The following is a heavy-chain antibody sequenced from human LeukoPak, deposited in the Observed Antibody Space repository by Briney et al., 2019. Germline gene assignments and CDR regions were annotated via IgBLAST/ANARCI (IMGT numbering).Heavy chain of an antibody. V-gene: IGHV3-64D*06. Sequence: PGGSLRLSCSASGFTFSRYAMHWVRQPPGKGLEYVSAITNNGRSTYCADSVKGRFTISRDNSKNTLYLQMSSLRAEDTAVYYCASTYSYDSSGYYPFDYWGQGTLVTVPS. CDR2: ITNNGRST. CDR3: ASTYSYDSSGYYPFDY. CDR1: GFTFSRYA. J-gene: IGHJ4*02. D-gene: IGHD3-22*01.